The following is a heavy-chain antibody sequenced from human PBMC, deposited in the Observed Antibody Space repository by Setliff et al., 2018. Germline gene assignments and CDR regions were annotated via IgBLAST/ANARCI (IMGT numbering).Heavy chain of an antibody. CDR1: GFTFSSYW. D-gene: IGHD1-26*01. CDR3: GRGSFVGATIGYDY. J-gene: IGHJ4*02. Sequence: GGSLRLSCAASGFTFSSYWMYWVRQAPGKGLEWVSSISSSGGTTYDADSVKGRFTISRDNSKNTLYLQMNSLRAEDTAVYYCGRGSFVGATIGYDYWGQGTLVTVSS. CDR2: ISSSGGTT. V-gene: IGHV3-23*01.